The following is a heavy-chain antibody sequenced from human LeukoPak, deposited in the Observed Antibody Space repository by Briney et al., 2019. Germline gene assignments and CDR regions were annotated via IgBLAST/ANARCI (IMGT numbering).Heavy chain of an antibody. V-gene: IGHV2-5*01. D-gene: IGHD3-10*01. CDR2: IYWNDDK. CDR1: GFSLSTSGVG. J-gene: IGHJ5*02. Sequence: SGPTLVKLTQTLTLTCTFSGFSLSTSGVGVGWVRQPPGKALGWLALIYWNDDKRYSPTLKSTLTITKDTSKNQVVLTMTNMDPVDTATYYGAHRRITMVRGALDPWGQGTLVTVSS. CDR3: AHRRITMVRGALDP.